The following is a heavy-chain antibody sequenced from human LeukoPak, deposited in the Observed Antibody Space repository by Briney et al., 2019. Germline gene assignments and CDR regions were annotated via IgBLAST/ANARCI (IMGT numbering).Heavy chain of an antibody. CDR2: ISGSGGST. CDR1: GFTFSSHA. V-gene: IGHV3-23*01. CDR3: AKDEYSSSSSFDY. Sequence: GGSLRLSCVASGFTFSSHAMSWVRQAPGKGLEWVSGISGSGGSTYYADSVKGRFTISRDNAKNSLYLQMNSLRAEDTALYYCAKDEYSSSSSFDYWGQGTLVTVSS. D-gene: IGHD6-6*01. J-gene: IGHJ4*02.